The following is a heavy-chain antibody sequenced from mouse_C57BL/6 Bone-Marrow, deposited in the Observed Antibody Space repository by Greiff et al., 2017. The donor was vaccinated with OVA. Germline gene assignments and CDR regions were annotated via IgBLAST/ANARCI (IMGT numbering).Heavy chain of an antibody. V-gene: IGHV5-12*01. J-gene: IGHJ3*01. CDR3: ARQDDGAWFAY. Sequence: EVQVVESGGGLVQPGGSLKLSCAASGFTFSDYYMYWVRQTPEKRLEWVAYISNGGGSTYYPDTVKGRFTISRDNAKNPLDLQMSRLKSEDTAMYYCARQDDGAWFAYWGQGTLVTVSA. CDR2: ISNGGGST. CDR1: GFTFSDYY.